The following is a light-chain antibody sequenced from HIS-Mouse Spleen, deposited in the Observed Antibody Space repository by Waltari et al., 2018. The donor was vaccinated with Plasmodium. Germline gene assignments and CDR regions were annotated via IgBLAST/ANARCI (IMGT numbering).Light chain of an antibody. CDR2: AAS. Sequence: DIQMTQSPSSLSASVGDRVTIPCRASQRISSYLNWYQQKPGKAPNLRIYAASSLKSGVPSRFSGSGSGTDFTLTISSLQPEDFATYYCQQSYSTWTFGQGTKVEIK. CDR3: QQSYSTWT. J-gene: IGKJ1*01. V-gene: IGKV1-39*01. CDR1: QRISSY.